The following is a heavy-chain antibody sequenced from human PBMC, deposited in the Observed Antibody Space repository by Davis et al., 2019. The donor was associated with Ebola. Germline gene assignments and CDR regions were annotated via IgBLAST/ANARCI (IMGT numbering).Heavy chain of an antibody. CDR1: GGSISSSSYY. CDR2: IYYSGST. CDR3: ARKEGYSYYYMDV. V-gene: IGHV4-39*07. Sequence: PSETLSLTCTVSGGSISSSSYYWGWIRQPPGKGLEWIGSIYYSGSTYYNPSLKSRVTISVDTSKNQFSLKLSSLTAADTAVYYCARKEGYSYYYMDVWGKGTTVTVSS. J-gene: IGHJ6*03. D-gene: IGHD1-1*01.